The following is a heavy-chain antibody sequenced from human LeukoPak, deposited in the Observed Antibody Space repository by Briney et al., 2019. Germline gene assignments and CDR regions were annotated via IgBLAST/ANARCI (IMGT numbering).Heavy chain of an antibody. J-gene: IGHJ4*02. D-gene: IGHD3-22*01. CDR3: ARAPLGYYDSSGGTYDY. CDR2: IYYSGST. CDR1: GGSISSYY. V-gene: IGHV4-59*12. Sequence: SSETLSLTCTVSGGSISSYYWSWIRQPPGKGLEWIGYIYYSGSTNYNPSLKSRVTISVDTSKNQFSLKLSSVTAADTAVYYCARAPLGYYDSSGGTYDYWGQGTLVTVSS.